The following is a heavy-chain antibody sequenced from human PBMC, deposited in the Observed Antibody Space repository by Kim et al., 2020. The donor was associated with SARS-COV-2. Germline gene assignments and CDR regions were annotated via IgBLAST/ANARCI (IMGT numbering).Heavy chain of an antibody. J-gene: IGHJ4*02. D-gene: IGHD3-10*01. V-gene: IGHV3-23*01. Sequence: ATYVRGRFTISRENSKNTLFLQMDSLRVDDTAVYYCAKDLLYVPGRGYFDSWGQGVLVTVSS. CDR3: AKDLLYVPGRGYFDS.